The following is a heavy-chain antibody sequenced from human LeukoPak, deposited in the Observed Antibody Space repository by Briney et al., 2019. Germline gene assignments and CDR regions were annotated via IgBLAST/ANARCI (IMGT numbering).Heavy chain of an antibody. D-gene: IGHD7-27*01. J-gene: IGHJ3*02. Sequence: GASVKVSCKASGGTFSSYAISWVRQAPGQGLEWMGWISGYNGNTNYAQKIQGRVTMTTDTSTSTAYMELRSLRSDDTAVYYCAREEGNWGDALDIWGQGTMVTVSS. V-gene: IGHV1-18*01. CDR3: AREEGNWGDALDI. CDR2: ISGYNGNT. CDR1: GGTFSSYA.